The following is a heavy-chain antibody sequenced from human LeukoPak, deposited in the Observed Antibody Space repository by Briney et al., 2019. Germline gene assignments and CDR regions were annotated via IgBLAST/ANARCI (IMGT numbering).Heavy chain of an antibody. CDR2: INPNSGGT. D-gene: IGHD6-13*01. J-gene: IGHJ4*02. CDR3: ARERRQPALLDY. CDR1: GYTLTELS. V-gene: IGHV1-2*02. Sequence: ASVKVSCKVSGYTLTELSMHWVRQAPGQGLEWMGWINPNSGGTNYAQKFQGRVTMTRDTSISTAYMELSRLRSDDTAVYYCARERRQPALLDYWGQGTLVTVSS.